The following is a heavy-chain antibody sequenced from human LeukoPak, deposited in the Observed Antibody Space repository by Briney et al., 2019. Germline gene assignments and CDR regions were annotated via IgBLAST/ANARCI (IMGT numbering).Heavy chain of an antibody. Sequence: PGGSLRLSCAASGFTFSSYEMNWVRQAPGKGLEWVSYISSSGSTIYYADSVKGRFTISRDNAKNSLYLQMNSLRAEDTAVYYCARDRVRGVISSCGYWGQGTLVTVSS. CDR2: ISSSGSTI. D-gene: IGHD3-10*01. J-gene: IGHJ4*02. V-gene: IGHV3-48*03. CDR3: ARDRVRGVISSCGY. CDR1: GFTFSSYE.